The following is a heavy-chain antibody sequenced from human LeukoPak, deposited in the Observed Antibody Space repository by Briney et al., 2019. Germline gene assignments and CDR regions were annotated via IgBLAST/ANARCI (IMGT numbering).Heavy chain of an antibody. CDR1: GFPFSSYG. Sequence: GGSLRLSCAASGFPFSSYGMHWVRQAPGKGLEWVAVISYDGSNKYYADSVKGRFTISRDNSKNTLYLQMNSLRAEDTAVYYCAKVPYDSSGPFDYWGQGTLVTVSS. CDR2: ISYDGSNK. V-gene: IGHV3-30*18. D-gene: IGHD3-22*01. CDR3: AKVPYDSSGPFDY. J-gene: IGHJ4*02.